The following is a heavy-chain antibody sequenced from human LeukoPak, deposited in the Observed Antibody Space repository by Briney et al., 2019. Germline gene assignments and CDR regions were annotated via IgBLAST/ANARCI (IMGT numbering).Heavy chain of an antibody. D-gene: IGHD4-17*01. CDR3: ARGGGDYAGDNWFDP. CDR2: IIPIFGTA. Sequence: GASVKVSCRASGYSFTSHGINWVRQAPGQGLEWMGGIIPIFGTANYAQKFQGRVTITADESTSTAYMELSSLRSEDTAVYYCARGGGDYAGDNWFDPWGQGTLVTVSS. J-gene: IGHJ5*02. CDR1: GYSFTSHG. V-gene: IGHV1-69*13.